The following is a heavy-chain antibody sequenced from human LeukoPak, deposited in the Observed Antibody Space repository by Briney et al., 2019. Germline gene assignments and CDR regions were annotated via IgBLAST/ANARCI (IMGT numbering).Heavy chain of an antibody. CDR3: VRGTRYCSDSSCYNY. D-gene: IGHD2-2*02. CDR2: MNPNSGNT. Sequence: ASVKVSCKASGYTFTSYDINWVRQATGQGLEWMGWMNPNSGNTGYAQKFQGRVTMTRNTSISTAYLELSSLKSDDTALYYCVRGTRYCSDSSCYNYWGQGTLVTVSS. J-gene: IGHJ4*02. V-gene: IGHV1-8*01. CDR1: GYTFTSYD.